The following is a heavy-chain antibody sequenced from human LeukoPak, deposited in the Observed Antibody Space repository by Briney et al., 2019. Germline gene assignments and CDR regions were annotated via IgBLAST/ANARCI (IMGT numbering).Heavy chain of an antibody. V-gene: IGHV4-38-2*02. Sequence: SSETLSLTCTVSGYSISSGYYLGWIRQPPGKGLEWIGSIYHSGSTYYNPSLKSRVTISVDTSQTQFSLKLSSVTAADTAVYYCARVKVVVAANGWFDPWGQGTLVTVSS. CDR2: IYHSGST. CDR1: GYSISSGYY. CDR3: ARVKVVVAANGWFDP. J-gene: IGHJ5*02. D-gene: IGHD2-15*01.